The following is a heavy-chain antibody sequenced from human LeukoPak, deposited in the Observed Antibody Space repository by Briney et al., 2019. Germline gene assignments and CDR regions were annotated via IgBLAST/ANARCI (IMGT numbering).Heavy chain of an antibody. CDR2: ISGSGGST. V-gene: IGHV3-23*01. D-gene: IGHD6-19*01. J-gene: IGHJ4*02. CDR1: GFTFSSYW. Sequence: GGSLRLSCAASGFTFSSYWMSWVRQAPGKGLEWVSAISGSGGSTYYADSVKGRFTISRDNSKNTLYLQMNSLRAEDTAVYYCAKDLNYRPIYARSIAVAEGFDYWGQGTLVTVSS. CDR3: AKDLNYRPIYARSIAVAEGFDY.